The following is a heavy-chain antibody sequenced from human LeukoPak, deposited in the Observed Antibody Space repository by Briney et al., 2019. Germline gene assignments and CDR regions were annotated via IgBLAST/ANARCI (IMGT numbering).Heavy chain of an antibody. J-gene: IGHJ6*03. CDR1: GDSFSSVSYY. CDR3: ARWLWFSNNYYYMDV. V-gene: IGHV4-61*02. D-gene: IGHD5-18*01. CDR2: IYATGST. Sequence: PSETRSLTCTVSGDSFSSVSYYWSWIRQPPGKGLEWIGRIYATGSTNYIPSLKSRVTISVDTSKNQLSLKLSSVTAIDTAVYYCARWLWFSNNYYYMDVWGKGTTVTVSS.